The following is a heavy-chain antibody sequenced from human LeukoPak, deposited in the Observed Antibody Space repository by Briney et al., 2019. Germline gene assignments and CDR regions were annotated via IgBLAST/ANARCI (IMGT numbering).Heavy chain of an antibody. V-gene: IGHV3-7*03. J-gene: IGHJ6*02. Sequence: GGSLRLSCAASGFAFSSYSMNWARQAPGKGLEWVASINHNGNVNYYVDSVKGRFTISRDNAKNSLYLQMSNLRAEDTAVYFCARGGGLDVWGQGATVTVSS. D-gene: IGHD3-16*01. CDR2: INHNGNVN. CDR3: ARGGGLDV. CDR1: GFAFSSYS.